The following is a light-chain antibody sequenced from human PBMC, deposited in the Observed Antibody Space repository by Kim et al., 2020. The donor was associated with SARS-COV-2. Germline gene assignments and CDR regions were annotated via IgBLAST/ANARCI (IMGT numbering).Light chain of an antibody. CDR2: GAS. V-gene: IGKV3-20*01. CDR3: QQYDVSPWT. J-gene: IGKJ1*01. Sequence: PRERATLSCRASESLISSYLACYQQKPGPTPRLLIYGASSRAAGIPDRFSGSGSGTDFTLIINRLEPEDFAEYYCQQYDVSPWTFGQGTKVDIK. CDR1: ESLISSY.